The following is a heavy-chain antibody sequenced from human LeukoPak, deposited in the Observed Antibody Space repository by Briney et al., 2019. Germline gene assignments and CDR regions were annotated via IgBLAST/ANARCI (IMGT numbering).Heavy chain of an antibody. Sequence: GGSLRLSCAGSGITFSSYLMHWVRQAPGKGLGWVSRINSDGISTNYADSVKGRFTISRDNAKNTLYLKMNSLRTEDTAVYYCAKSDLGHRSRQVGHFDYWGQGTLVTVSS. CDR1: GITFSSYL. D-gene: IGHD2-15*01. CDR3: AKSDLGHRSRQVGHFDY. CDR2: INSDGIST. J-gene: IGHJ4*02. V-gene: IGHV3-74*01.